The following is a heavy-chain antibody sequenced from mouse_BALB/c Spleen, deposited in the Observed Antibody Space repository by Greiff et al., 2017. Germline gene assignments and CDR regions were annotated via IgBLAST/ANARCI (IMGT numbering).Heavy chain of an antibody. V-gene: IGHV5-17*02. J-gene: IGHJ1*01. D-gene: IGHD2-4*01. CDR3: ARGGEDYDYDGGYFDV. Sequence: EVKLMESGGGLVQPGGSRKLSCAASGFTFSSFGMHWVRQAPEKGLEWVAYISSGSSTIYYADTVKGRFTISRDNPKNTLFLQMTRLRSEDTAMYYCARGGEDYDYDGGYFDVWGAGTTVTVSA. CDR1: GFTFSSFG. CDR2: ISSGSSTI.